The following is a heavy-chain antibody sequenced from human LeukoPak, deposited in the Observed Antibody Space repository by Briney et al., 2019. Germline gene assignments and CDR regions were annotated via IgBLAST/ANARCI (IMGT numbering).Heavy chain of an antibody. CDR2: IYPGDSDT. J-gene: IGHJ5*02. D-gene: IGHD3-3*01. CDR1: GYSFTSYW. V-gene: IGHV5-51*01. Sequence: LGESLKISCKGSGYSFTSYWIGWVRQMPGKGLEWMGIIYPGDSDTRYSPSFQGQVTISADKSIRTAYLQWSSLKASDTAMYYCARAVHRSGALGAFDPWGQGTLVTVSS. CDR3: ARAVHRSGALGAFDP.